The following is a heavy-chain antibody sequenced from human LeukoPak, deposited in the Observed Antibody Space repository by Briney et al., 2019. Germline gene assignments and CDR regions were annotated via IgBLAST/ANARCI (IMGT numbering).Heavy chain of an antibody. V-gene: IGHV5-51*01. J-gene: IGHJ4*02. CDR1: EYRFSDYW. CDR2: IFPGDSDL. Sequence: GESLKISCVGSEYRFSDYWIGWVRQIPGKGLEWMALIFPGDSDLRYNPSFEGQVTISADKSISTAYLQWSSLKASDTAMYYCARRGYDYFDYWGQGTLVTVSS. D-gene: IGHD5-18*01. CDR3: ARRGYDYFDY.